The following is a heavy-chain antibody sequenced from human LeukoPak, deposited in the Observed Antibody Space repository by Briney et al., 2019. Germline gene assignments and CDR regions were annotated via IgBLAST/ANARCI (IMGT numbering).Heavy chain of an antibody. V-gene: IGHV3-11*04. J-gene: IGHJ4*02. CDR3: ARDQWELGYDY. Sequence: PGGSLRLSCAASGFTFTDYYMSWIRQAPGKGLEWVSHMSVSGGTIYYADSVKARFTISRDNAKNSLYLQMNSLRAEDTAVYYCARDQWELGYDYWGQGTLVTVSS. D-gene: IGHD1-26*01. CDR2: MSVSGGTI. CDR1: GFTFTDYY.